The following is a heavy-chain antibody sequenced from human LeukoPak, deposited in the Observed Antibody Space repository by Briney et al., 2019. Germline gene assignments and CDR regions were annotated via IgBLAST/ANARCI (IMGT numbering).Heavy chain of an antibody. CDR2: IYYSGST. CDR3: AREGIYCSSTSCYAPYFDY. D-gene: IGHD2-2*01. J-gene: IGHJ4*02. V-gene: IGHV4-59*01. CDR1: GGSISSYY. Sequence: SETLSLTCTVSGGSISSYYWSWIRQPPGKGLEWIGYIYYSGSTNYNPSLKSRVTISVDTSKNQFSLKLSSVTAADTAVYYCAREGIYCSSTSCYAPYFDYWGQGTLVTVSS.